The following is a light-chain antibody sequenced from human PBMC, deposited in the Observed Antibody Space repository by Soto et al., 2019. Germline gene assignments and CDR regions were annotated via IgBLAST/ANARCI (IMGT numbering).Light chain of an antibody. CDR2: DVS. CDR3: SSYTSSKTLV. V-gene: IGLV2-14*03. J-gene: IGLJ2*01. CDR1: SSDIGGYNY. Sequence: QSALTQPASVSGSPGQSITISCTGTSSDIGGYNYVSWYQQHPGKAPKLIIYDVSNRPSGVSNRFSGSKSGNTASLAISGHQAEDEADYYCSSYTSSKTLVFGGGTKLTVL.